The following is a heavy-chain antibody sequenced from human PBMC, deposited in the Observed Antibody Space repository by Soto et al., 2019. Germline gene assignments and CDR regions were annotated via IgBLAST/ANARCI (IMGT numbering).Heavy chain of an antibody. CDR3: ARSVFP. Sequence: SETLSLTCTVSGGSIINGDYYWSWIRQPPGKGLEWIGYIYYSKSTYYNPSLKSRVTISLDTSKNQFSLKLTSVTVADTAVYYCARSVFPWGQGTLVTVSS. CDR2: IYYSKST. J-gene: IGHJ5*02. V-gene: IGHV4-30-4*01. CDR1: GGSIINGDYY.